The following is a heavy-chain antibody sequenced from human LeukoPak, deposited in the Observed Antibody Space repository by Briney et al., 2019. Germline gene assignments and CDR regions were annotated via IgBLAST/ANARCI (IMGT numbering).Heavy chain of an antibody. CDR2: INHSGET. CDR1: GGSLSDYY. J-gene: IGHJ4*02. V-gene: IGHV4-34*01. CDR3: ARGQWLDNS. D-gene: IGHD6-19*01. Sequence: SETLSLTCAVYGGSLSDYYWSWIRQSPGMGLEWIGEINHSGETKYNPSLKSRVAMSVDTSKNQFSLELRSVTVADTVMYYCARGQWLDNSWGQGTLVTVSS.